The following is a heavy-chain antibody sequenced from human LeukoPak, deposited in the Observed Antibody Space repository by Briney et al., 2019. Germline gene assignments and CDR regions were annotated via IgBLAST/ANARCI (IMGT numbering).Heavy chain of an antibody. Sequence: GGSLRLSCEASGFTFSGSAMHWVRQASGKGLEWVGRIRSKANNYATEYAASVKGRFTISRDDLKNTAYLQMNSLKTEDTAVYYCGGDDYWGQGTLVTVSS. J-gene: IGHJ4*02. D-gene: IGHD2-21*01. CDR1: GFTFSGSA. V-gene: IGHV3-73*01. CDR3: GGDDY. CDR2: IRSKANNYAT.